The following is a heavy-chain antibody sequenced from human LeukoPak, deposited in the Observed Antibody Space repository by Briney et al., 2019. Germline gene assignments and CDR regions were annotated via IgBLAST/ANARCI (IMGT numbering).Heavy chain of an antibody. CDR3: ARDTQTYYDYVWGSPPLDY. CDR1: GFTFSSYW. CDR2: IKEDGSDK. D-gene: IGHD3-16*01. J-gene: IGHJ4*02. V-gene: IGHV3-7*01. Sequence: GGSLRLSCATSGFTFSSYWMTWVRQAPGKGLEWVANIKEDGSDKYYVDSVKGRFTISRDNAKNSLYLQMNSLRAEDTAVYYCARDTQTYYDYVWGSPPLDYWGQGTLVTVSS.